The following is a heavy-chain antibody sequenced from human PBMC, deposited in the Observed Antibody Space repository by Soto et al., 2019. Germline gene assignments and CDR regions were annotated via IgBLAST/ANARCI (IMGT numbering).Heavy chain of an antibody. J-gene: IGHJ4*02. CDR1: GGSISSGGYS. CDR2: IYHSGST. Sequence: QLQLQESGSGLVKPSQTLSLTCAVSGGSISSGGYSWSWIRQPPGKGLEWIGYIYHSGSTYYNPSLKRRGTISVDRSKNQFALKLSSVTAADTAVDYCARATVTRVDYWGQGTLVTVSS. D-gene: IGHD4-17*01. V-gene: IGHV4-30-2*01. CDR3: ARATVTRVDY.